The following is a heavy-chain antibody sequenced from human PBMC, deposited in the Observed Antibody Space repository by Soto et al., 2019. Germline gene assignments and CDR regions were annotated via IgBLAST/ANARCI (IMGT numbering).Heavy chain of an antibody. CDR3: AREVSGTGAFDY. D-gene: IGHD2-8*02. CDR2: IFDSGTT. CDR1: GGSITSTNHY. V-gene: IGHV4-31*02. Sequence: QVQLEQSGPGLVKPSQTLSLTCNISGGSITSTNHYWSWIRQSPREGLEWIGYIFDSGTTHYNPSFKGQVTILGDASQSQFSLTMHSVTVADSAVYYCAREVSGTGAFDYWGRGTLVTVSS. J-gene: IGHJ4*02.